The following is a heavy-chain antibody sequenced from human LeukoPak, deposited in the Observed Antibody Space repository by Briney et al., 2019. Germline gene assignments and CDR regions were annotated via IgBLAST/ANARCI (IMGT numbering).Heavy chain of an antibody. D-gene: IGHD3-10*01. CDR3: TKLARAPRDFDY. Sequence: PGGSLRLSCAASGFTFSDYYITWIRQAPGKGLEWVGRSRDKGNSYTTAYAASVRGRFTISRDDSKNSLYLQMNSLKIEDTAVYYCTKLARAPRDFDYWGQGTLVTVSS. CDR2: SRDKGNSYTT. V-gene: IGHV3-72*01. CDR1: GFTFSDYY. J-gene: IGHJ4*01.